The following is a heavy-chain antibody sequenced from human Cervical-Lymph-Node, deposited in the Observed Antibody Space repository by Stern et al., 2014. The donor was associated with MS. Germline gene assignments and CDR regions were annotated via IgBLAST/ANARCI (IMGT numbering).Heavy chain of an antibody. CDR3: ARHENSGWYYFEEYFKY. CDR1: GYTFATYW. J-gene: IGHJ1*01. Sequence: VQLVQSGAEVKKPGESLKISCKGSGYTFATYWIGWVRQMPGKGLEWMGIIYPGDSETRYSPFFQGRVTISVDKSTDTAHLEWSTLKASDTAMYYCARHENSGWYYFEEYFKYWGQGTLVTVFS. CDR2: IYPGDSET. D-gene: IGHD6-19*01. V-gene: IGHV5-51*01.